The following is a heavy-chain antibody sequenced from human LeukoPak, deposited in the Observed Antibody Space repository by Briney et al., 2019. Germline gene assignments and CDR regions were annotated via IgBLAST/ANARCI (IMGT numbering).Heavy chain of an antibody. CDR1: GFTFSSYA. D-gene: IGHD3-22*01. CDR2: ISSSGSTI. CDR3: ARAPPEYYYDSSGQQVAFDI. J-gene: IGHJ3*02. V-gene: IGHV3-48*03. Sequence: GGSLRLSCAASGFTFSSYAMKWVRQAPGKGLEWVSYISSSGSTIYYADSVKGRFTISRDNAKNSLYLQMNSLRAEDTAVYYCARAPPEYYYDSSGQQVAFDIWGQGTMVTVSS.